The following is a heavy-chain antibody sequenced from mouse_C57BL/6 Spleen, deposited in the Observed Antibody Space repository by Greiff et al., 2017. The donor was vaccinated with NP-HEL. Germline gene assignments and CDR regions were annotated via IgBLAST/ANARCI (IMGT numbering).Heavy chain of an antibody. CDR1: GYTFTSYT. D-gene: IGHD2-3*01. Sequence: VQLQQSGAELARPGASVKMSCKASGYTFTSYTMHWVKQRPGQGLEWIGYINPSSGYTKYNQKFKDKATLTADKSSSTAYMQLSSLTSEDSAVYYCARFGDGYYPWCAYWGQGTLVTVSA. CDR2: INPSSGYT. CDR3: ARFGDGYYPWCAY. J-gene: IGHJ3*01. V-gene: IGHV1-4*01.